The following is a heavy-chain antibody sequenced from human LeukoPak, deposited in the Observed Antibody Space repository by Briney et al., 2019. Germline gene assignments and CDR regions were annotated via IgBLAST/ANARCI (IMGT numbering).Heavy chain of an antibody. D-gene: IGHD6-19*01. V-gene: IGHV1-2*04. Sequence: ASVKVSCKASGYTFTGYCMHWVRQAPGQGLEWMGWINPNSGGTNYAQKFQGWVTMTRDTSISTAYMELSRLRSDDTAVYYCAREGAAVAVHYYYGMDVWGQGTTVTVSS. J-gene: IGHJ6*02. CDR1: GYTFTGYC. CDR2: INPNSGGT. CDR3: AREGAAVAVHYYYGMDV.